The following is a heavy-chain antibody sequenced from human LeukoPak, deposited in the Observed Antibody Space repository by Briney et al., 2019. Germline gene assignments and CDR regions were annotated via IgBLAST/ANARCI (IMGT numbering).Heavy chain of an antibody. CDR1: GGSISSYY. CDR2: IYYSGST. Sequence: SETLSLTCTVSGGSISSYYWSWIRQPPGKGLEWIGYIYYSGSTNYNPSLKSRVTISVDTSKNQLSLKLSSVTAADTAVYYCARANSGYYPYYYYYGMDVWGQGTTVTVSS. CDR3: ARANSGYYPYYYYYGMDV. V-gene: IGHV4-59*01. J-gene: IGHJ6*02. D-gene: IGHD3-9*01.